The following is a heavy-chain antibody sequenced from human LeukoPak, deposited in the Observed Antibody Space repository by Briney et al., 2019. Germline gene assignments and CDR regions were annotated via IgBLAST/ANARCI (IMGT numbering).Heavy chain of an antibody. D-gene: IGHD6-6*01. CDR2: ISAYNGNT. V-gene: IGHV1-18*01. CDR3: ARWKGGSSNAGPHFDS. Sequence: GASVKVSCKASGYTFTSYGISWVRQAPGQGLEWMGWISAYNGNTNYAQKLQGRVTMTTDTSTSTAYMELRSLRSDDTAVYYCARWKGGSSNAGPHFDSWGQGTLVTVSS. CDR1: GYTFTSYG. J-gene: IGHJ4*02.